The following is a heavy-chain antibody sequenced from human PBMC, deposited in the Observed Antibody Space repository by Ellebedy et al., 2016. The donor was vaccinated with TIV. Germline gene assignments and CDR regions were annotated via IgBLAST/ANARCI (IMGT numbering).Heavy chain of an antibody. J-gene: IGHJ4*02. CDR1: GFIFSNYV. Sequence: GESLKISCSASGFIFSNYVMSCLRQAPGKGLKWVSGISRLDDSTYYADSVKGRFTISRDNPKNTVYLQMNNLRAEDTGVYYCAKDRDDDGDFVFDSWGQGTLVIVS. CDR3: AKDRDDDGDFVFDS. CDR2: ISRLDDST. V-gene: IGHV3-23*01. D-gene: IGHD4-17*01.